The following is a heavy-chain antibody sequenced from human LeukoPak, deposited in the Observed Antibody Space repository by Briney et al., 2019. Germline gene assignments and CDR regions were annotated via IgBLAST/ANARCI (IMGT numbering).Heavy chain of an antibody. D-gene: IGHD5-12*01. J-gene: IGHJ4*02. V-gene: IGHV5-51*01. CDR1: GYSFPNYW. CDR2: LYPGDSDT. Sequence: GESLKISCKGSGYSFPNYWIGWVRQMPGKGLEWLGILYPGDSDTRYSPSFQGQVTISADKSISTAYLQWSSLKASDTAMYYCASRLRERFDSWGQGTLVTVTS. CDR3: ASRLRERFDS.